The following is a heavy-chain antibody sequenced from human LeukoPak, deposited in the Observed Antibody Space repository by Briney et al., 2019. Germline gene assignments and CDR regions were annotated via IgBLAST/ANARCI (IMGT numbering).Heavy chain of an antibody. CDR1: GGSFSGYY. D-gene: IGHD3-22*01. CDR3: ARRGPYYYDSTGYYRT. CDR2: INHSGST. V-gene: IGHV4-34*01. J-gene: IGHJ3*01. Sequence: PSETLSLTCAVYGGSFSGYYWSWIRQPPGKGLEWIGEINHSGSTNYNPSLKSRVTISVDTSKNQFSLKLSSVTAADTAVYYCARRGPYYYDSTGYYRTWGQGTMVTVSS.